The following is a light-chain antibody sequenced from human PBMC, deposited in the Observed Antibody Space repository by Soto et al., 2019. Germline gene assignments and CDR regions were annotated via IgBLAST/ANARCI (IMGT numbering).Light chain of an antibody. V-gene: IGLV2-14*01. CDR1: SSDVGGYNY. CDR2: EVS. Sequence: QSALTQPASVSGSPGQSITISCTGTSSDVGGYNYVSWYQQHPGKAPKLMIYEVSNWPSGVSNRFSGSKSGNTASLTISGLQAEDEADYYCSSYTSSSPPYVVFGGGTKLTVL. J-gene: IGLJ2*01. CDR3: SSYTSSSPPYVV.